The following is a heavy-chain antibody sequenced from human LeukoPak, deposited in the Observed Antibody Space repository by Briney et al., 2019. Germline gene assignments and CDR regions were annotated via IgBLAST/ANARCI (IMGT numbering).Heavy chain of an antibody. CDR2: IDWGDDK. CDR3: ARIRSGSYSMDY. Sequence: ESGPALVKPTQTLTLTCTFSGFSLSTSSMCVGWIRQPPGKALEWLARIDWGDDKYYISSLKTRLTISKDTSKNQVVLTMTNMDPVDTATYYCARIRSGSYSMDYWGQGTLVIVSS. D-gene: IGHD1-26*01. CDR1: GFSLSTSSMC. J-gene: IGHJ4*02. V-gene: IGHV2-70*11.